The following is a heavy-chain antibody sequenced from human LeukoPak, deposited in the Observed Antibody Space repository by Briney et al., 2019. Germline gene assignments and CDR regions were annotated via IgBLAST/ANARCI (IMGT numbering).Heavy chain of an antibody. V-gene: IGHV1-69*13. D-gene: IGHD2-15*01. CDR2: IIPIFGTA. Sequence: SVNVSCKASRGTFSSYASSWVRQAPGQGLEGMGGIIPIFGTANYAQKFRGRVTITADESTSTAYMELSSLRSEDTAVYYCAMLGYCSGGSCYQPAEYFQHWGQGTLVTVSS. CDR1: RGTFSSYA. J-gene: IGHJ1*01. CDR3: AMLGYCSGGSCYQPAEYFQH.